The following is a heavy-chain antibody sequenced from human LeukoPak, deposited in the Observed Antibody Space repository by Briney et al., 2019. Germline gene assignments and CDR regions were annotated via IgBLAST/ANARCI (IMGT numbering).Heavy chain of an antibody. V-gene: IGHV3-21*01. CDR1: GFTFSSYS. J-gene: IGHJ4*02. Sequence: AGGSLRLSCAASGFTFSSYSMNWVRQAPGKGLEWVSSISSSSSYIYYADSVKGRFTISRDNAKNSLYLQMNSLRAEDTAVYYCARDLGYCSGGSCYGTPIYDYWGQGTLVTVSS. CDR3: ARDLGYCSGGSCYGTPIYDY. D-gene: IGHD2-15*01. CDR2: ISSSSSYI.